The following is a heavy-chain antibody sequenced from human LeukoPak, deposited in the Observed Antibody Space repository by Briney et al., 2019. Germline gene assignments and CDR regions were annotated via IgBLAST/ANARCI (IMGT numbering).Heavy chain of an antibody. CDR2: ISSSGSTI. CDR3: AGSWRDYYDSSGYLQYYFDY. J-gene: IGHJ4*02. CDR1: GFTFSDYY. D-gene: IGHD3-22*01. V-gene: IGHV3-11*01. Sequence: GGSLRLSCAASGFTFSDYYMSWIRQAPGKGLEWVSYISSSGSTIYYADSVKGRFTISRDNAKNSLYLQMNSLRAEDTAVYYCAGSWRDYYDSSGYLQYYFDYWGQGTLVTASS.